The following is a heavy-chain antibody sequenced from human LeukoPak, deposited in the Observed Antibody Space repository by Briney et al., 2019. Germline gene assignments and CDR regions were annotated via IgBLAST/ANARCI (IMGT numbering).Heavy chain of an antibody. V-gene: IGHV3-30*04. CDR3: ARARDSESFYNPFDY. J-gene: IGHJ4*02. CDR2: ISYDGSDK. CDR1: GFTFSSYA. D-gene: IGHD3-10*01. Sequence: GGSLRLSCAVSGFTFSSYAMHWVRQAPGQGLEWVAIISYDGSDKYYADSVKGRFTISRDNSKNTLYLQMNSLRAEDTAVYYCARARDSESFYNPFDYWGQGTLVTVSS.